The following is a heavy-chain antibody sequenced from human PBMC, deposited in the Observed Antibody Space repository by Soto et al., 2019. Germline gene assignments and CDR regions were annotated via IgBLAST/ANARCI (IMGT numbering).Heavy chain of an antibody. D-gene: IGHD2-21*01. J-gene: IGHJ6*02. CDR1: DFTISNYY. CDR3: ARELEFPGNGVDV. V-gene: IGHV3-53*02. Sequence: EVQLVETGGGLIQPGGSLSLSCAASDFTISNYYLSWVRQVPGKGLEWVSVLYRGGFTYYANSVKGRFTISRDNSKNTRYLQMNSLRVEDTAVYYCARELEFPGNGVDVWGQGTTVTVSS. CDR2: LYRGGFT.